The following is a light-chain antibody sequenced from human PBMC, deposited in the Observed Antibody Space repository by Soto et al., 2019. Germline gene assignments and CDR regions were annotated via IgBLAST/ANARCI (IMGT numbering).Light chain of an antibody. V-gene: IGKV3-15*01. CDR3: QQYSNWKT. J-gene: IGKJ2*01. CDR2: DSS. Sequence: EIVMTQSPATLSVSPGERVTLSCRASRTVGSKLAWYQHTPGQAPRLLISDSSTRATGIPARFSVSGSGTEFTLTISTLQSEDVAVYYYQQYSNWKTFGQRTKLEIK. CDR1: RTVGSK.